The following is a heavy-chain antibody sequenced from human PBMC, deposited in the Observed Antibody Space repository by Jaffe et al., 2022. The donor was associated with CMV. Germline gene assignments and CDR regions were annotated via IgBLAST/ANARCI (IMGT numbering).Heavy chain of an antibody. J-gene: IGHJ4*02. V-gene: IGHV6-1*01. Sequence: QVQLQHSGPGLVKPSQTLSLTCAISGDSVSDKSAAWNWLRQSPSRGLEWLGRTYYRSKWHNEYAVSVKSRITINPDTSKNQFSLHLNSVTPEDTAVYYCARYWETAPGIYYFDYWGQGSLVTVSS. CDR1: GDSVSDKSAA. D-gene: IGHD6-13*01. CDR2: TYYRSKWHN. CDR3: ARYWETAPGIYYFDY.